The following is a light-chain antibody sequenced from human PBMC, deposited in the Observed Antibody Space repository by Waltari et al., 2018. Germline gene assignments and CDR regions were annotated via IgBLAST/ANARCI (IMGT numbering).Light chain of an antibody. CDR1: TSDVGGYTF. V-gene: IGLV2-8*01. Sequence: QSALTQPPSASGSPGQSVTIPCTGTTSDVGGYTFVPWYQHHPGKAPRLIIYEVSERPSGVPDRFSGSKSGNTASLTVSGLQAEDEADYYCSSYVANNNPVFGGGTKLTVL. CDR3: SSYVANNNPV. J-gene: IGLJ2*01. CDR2: EVS.